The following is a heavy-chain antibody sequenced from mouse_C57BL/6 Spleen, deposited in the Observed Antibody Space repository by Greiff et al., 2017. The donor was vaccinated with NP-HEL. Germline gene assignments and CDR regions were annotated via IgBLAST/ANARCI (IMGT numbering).Heavy chain of an antibody. Sequence: VQLQQSGAELVRPGASVTLSCKASGYTFTDYEMHWVKQTPVHGLEWIGAIDPETGGTAYNQKFKGKAILTADKSSSTAYMELRSLTSEDSAFYYCTRAPYDYDPIYYAMDYWGQGTSVSVSS. D-gene: IGHD2-4*01. V-gene: IGHV1-15*01. CDR3: TRAPYDYDPIYYAMDY. CDR2: IDPETGGT. CDR1: GYTFTDYE. J-gene: IGHJ4*01.